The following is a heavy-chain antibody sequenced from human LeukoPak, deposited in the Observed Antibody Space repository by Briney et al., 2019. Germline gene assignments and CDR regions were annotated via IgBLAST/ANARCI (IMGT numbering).Heavy chain of an antibody. Sequence: GASVKVSCKVSGYTLTELSMHWVRQAPGKGLEWMGGFDPEDGETIYAQKFQGRVTMTEDTSTDTAYMELSSLRSEDTAVYYCATSLFPKKRTTTDYWGQGTLVTVSS. D-gene: IGHD1-7*01. J-gene: IGHJ4*02. CDR1: GYTLTELS. V-gene: IGHV1-24*01. CDR2: FDPEDGET. CDR3: ATSLFPKKRTTTDY.